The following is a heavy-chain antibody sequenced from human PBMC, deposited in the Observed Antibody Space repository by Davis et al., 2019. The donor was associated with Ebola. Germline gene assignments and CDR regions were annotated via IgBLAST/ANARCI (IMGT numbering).Heavy chain of an antibody. Sequence: PSETLSLTCTVSGGSISSYYWSWIRQPPGKGLEWIGYIYYSGSTNYNPSLKSRVTISLDTSKNQFSLKLSSVTAADTAVYYCASTDSGYDFEAHRTGGLITWGQGTLVTVSS. CDR3: ASTDSGYDFEAHRTGGLIT. D-gene: IGHD5-12*01. J-gene: IGHJ5*02. CDR2: IYYSGST. V-gene: IGHV4-59*01. CDR1: GGSISSYY.